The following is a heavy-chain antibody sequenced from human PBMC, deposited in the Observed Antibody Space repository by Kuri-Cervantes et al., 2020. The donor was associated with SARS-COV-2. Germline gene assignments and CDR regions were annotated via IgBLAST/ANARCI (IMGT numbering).Heavy chain of an antibody. Sequence: GESLKISCVASGFRFSNYNLNWVRQAPGKGLEWVSTISSGSDYIYYGDSVKGRFTISRDNAENSLYLQMNSLRVGDTAVYYCTRDRGYCSGGGCYSTVFSFDYWGQGALVTVSS. D-gene: IGHD2-15*01. CDR3: TRDRGYCSGGGCYSTVFSFDY. CDR2: ISSGSDYI. V-gene: IGHV3-21*01. J-gene: IGHJ4*02. CDR1: GFRFSNYN.